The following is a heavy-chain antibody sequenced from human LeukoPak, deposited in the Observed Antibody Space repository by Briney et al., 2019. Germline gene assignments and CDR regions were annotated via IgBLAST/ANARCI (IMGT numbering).Heavy chain of an antibody. V-gene: IGHV3-30-3*01. CDR2: ISYDGSNK. CDR1: GFTFSSYA. CDR3: AFNGY. J-gene: IGHJ4*02. Sequence: GGSLRLSCAASGFTFSSYAMHWVRQAPGKGLEWVAVISYDGSNKYYADSVKGRFTISRDNSKNTLYLQMNSLRAEDTAVYYCAFNGYWGQGTLVTVSS.